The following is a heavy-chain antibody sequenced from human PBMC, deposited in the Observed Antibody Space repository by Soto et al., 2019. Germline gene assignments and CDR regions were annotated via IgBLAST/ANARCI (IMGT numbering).Heavy chain of an antibody. V-gene: IGHV3-30*19. CDR3: ARWGTTGGLDV. J-gene: IGHJ1*01. CDR1: GFTFRSYV. Sequence: QVHLVESGGGVVQPGTSLRVSCVGSGFTFRSYVIHWVRQAPGKGLEWVALTSYDGSDKYYGDSVRGRFTISRDNSRNTVDLQMDSLRFEDTALYYCARWGTTGGLDVWGQGTLVSVSS. CDR2: TSYDGSDK. D-gene: IGHD3-16*01.